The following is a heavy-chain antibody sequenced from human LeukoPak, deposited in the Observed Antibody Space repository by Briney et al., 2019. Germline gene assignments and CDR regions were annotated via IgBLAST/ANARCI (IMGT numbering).Heavy chain of an antibody. CDR3: ATFVGIVSGTYTVPGGLLV. D-gene: IGHD2-2*03. CDR1: EFSPTNFW. CDR2: IKHDGTEK. V-gene: IGHV3-7*01. Sequence: GGSLRLSCVASEFSPTNFWMTWVRRAPGRGLEWVANIKHDGTEKFYVDSVKGRFTISRDNAKNSLYLQMNSLRAEDTAVYYCATFVGIVSGTYTVPGGLLVWGKGTAVTVSS. J-gene: IGHJ6*04.